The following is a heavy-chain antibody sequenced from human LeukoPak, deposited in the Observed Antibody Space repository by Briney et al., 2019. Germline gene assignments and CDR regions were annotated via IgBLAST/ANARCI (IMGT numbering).Heavy chain of an antibody. Sequence: ASVKVSCKASGYTFTSYGISWVRQAPGQGLEWMGWISAYNGNTNYAQKLQGRVTMTTDTSTSTAYMELRSLRSDDTAVYYCARGPRLAARRGNWFDPWGQGTLVTVSS. V-gene: IGHV1-18*01. CDR2: ISAYNGNT. CDR3: ARGPRLAARRGNWFDP. CDR1: GYTFTSYG. D-gene: IGHD6-6*01. J-gene: IGHJ5*02.